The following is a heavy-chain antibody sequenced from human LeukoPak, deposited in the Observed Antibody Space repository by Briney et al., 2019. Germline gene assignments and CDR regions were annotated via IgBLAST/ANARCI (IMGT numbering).Heavy chain of an antibody. V-gene: IGHV1-2*02. Sequence: ASVKVSCKASGYTFTGYYMHWVRQAPGQGLESMGWINPNSGGTNYAQKFQGRVTMTRDTSISTAYMELSRLRSDDTAVYYCARARGYGYGSSYWYYYMDVWGKGTTVTVSS. J-gene: IGHJ6*03. CDR1: GYTFTGYY. CDR2: INPNSGGT. CDR3: ARARGYGYGSSYWYYYMDV. D-gene: IGHD5-18*01.